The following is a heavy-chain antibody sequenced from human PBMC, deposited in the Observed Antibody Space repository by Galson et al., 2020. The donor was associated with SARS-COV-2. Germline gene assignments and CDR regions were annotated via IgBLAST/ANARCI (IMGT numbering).Heavy chain of an antibody. Sequence: GGSLRLSCAASGFIFRNYVMHWVRQAPGKGLEWVALISYDGTTKFYGDSVKGRFTISRDTSKNTLYLQMNSLRAEDTAVYYCAKEEDAFEIRGQGTLVTVSS. CDR1: GFIFRNYV. J-gene: IGHJ3*02. V-gene: IGHV3-30*18. CDR3: AKEEDAFEI. CDR2: ISYDGTTK.